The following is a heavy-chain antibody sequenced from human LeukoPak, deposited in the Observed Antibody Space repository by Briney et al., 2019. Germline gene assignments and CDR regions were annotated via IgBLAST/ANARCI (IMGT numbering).Heavy chain of an antibody. V-gene: IGHV3-23*01. Sequence: GGSLRLSCAASEFTFSSYAMNWVRQAPGKGLEWVSAISGGGGITYYADSVRGRFTLSRDKSKNTLYLQMNSLRAEDTAVYYCAKDARRSSGWWFFDHWGQGTLVTVSS. J-gene: IGHJ4*02. CDR2: ISGGGGIT. CDR3: AKDARRSSGWWFFDH. D-gene: IGHD6-19*01. CDR1: EFTFSSYA.